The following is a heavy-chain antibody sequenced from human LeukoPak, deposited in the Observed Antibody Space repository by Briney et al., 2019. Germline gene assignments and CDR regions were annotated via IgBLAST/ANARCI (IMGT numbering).Heavy chain of an antibody. D-gene: IGHD1-26*01. CDR3: VRGQWGFDY. Sequence: SETLSLTCTVSGGSISSGGYYWSWIRQPPGKGLEWIGYSHYSGSTKYNPPLKSRVTISVDTSKNQISLKLSSVTAADTAVYYCVRGQWGFDYWGQGTLVTVSS. J-gene: IGHJ4*02. V-gene: IGHV4-61*08. CDR2: SHYSGST. CDR1: GGSISSGGYY.